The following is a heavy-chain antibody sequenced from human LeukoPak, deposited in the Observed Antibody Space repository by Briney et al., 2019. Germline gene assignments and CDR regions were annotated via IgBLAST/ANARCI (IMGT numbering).Heavy chain of an antibody. V-gene: IGHV3-11*05. CDR2: ISSSSSYT. D-gene: IGHD3-9*01. Sequence: GGSLRLSCAASGFTFSDYYMSWIRQAPGKALEWVSYISSSSSYTNYVDSVKGRFTISRDNAKNSLYLQMNSLRAEDTAVYYCARDRRYDILTGPDAFDIWGQGTMVTVSS. J-gene: IGHJ3*02. CDR1: GFTFSDYY. CDR3: ARDRRYDILTGPDAFDI.